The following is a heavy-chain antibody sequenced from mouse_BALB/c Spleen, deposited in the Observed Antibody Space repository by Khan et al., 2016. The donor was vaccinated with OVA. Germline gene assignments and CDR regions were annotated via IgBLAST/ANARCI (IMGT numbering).Heavy chain of an antibody. CDR2: IYPGTGST. Sequence: VQLQVSGAELVRPGASVKLSCNTSGYIFTSYWIHWVKQRSGQGLEWIARIYPGTGSTYYNEKFMAKTTLTADKSSSTVYMQRSSMKDEDSAVYCCARKAADDAVDYWGQGTSVTVSS. CDR1: GYIFTSYW. CDR3: ARKAADDAVDY. D-gene: IGHD6-1*01. V-gene: IGHV1S132*01. J-gene: IGHJ4*01.